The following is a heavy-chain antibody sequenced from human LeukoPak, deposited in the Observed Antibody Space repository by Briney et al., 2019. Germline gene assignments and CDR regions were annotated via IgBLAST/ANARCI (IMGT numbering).Heavy chain of an antibody. D-gene: IGHD3-22*01. J-gene: IGHJ4*02. CDR1: GYTFTSYA. Sequence: ASVKVSCKASGYTFTSYAMNWVRQAPGQGLEWMGWINTNTGNPTYAQGFTGRFVFSLDTSVSTAYLQISSLKAEDTAVYYCARGSVPFPTPGYDSSGYFFWGQGTLVTVSS. V-gene: IGHV7-4-1*02. CDR3: ARGSVPFPTPGYDSSGYFF. CDR2: INTNTGNP.